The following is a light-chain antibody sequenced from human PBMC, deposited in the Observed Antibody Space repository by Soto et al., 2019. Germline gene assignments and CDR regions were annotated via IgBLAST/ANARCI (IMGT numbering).Light chain of an antibody. CDR3: MQGTHRPRT. Sequence: DVVMTQSPLSLSVILGQPASISCRSSQSLVYSGGNTYLSWFQQRPGQSPRRLIYEVSKRDSGVPDRFSGSGAGTDFTLKISRVEAEDLGVYYCMQGTHRPRTFGQGT. V-gene: IGKV2-30*01. CDR1: QSLVYSGGNTY. CDR2: EVS. J-gene: IGKJ1*01.